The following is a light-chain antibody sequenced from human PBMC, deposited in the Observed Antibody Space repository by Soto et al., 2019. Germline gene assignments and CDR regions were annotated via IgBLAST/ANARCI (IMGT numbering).Light chain of an antibody. CDR3: QQYGSSPGIT. Sequence: DTVLTQSPGTLSLSPGERATLSCRASQSVSSSYLAWYQQKPGQAPRLLIYGASSRATGIPDRFSGSGSGTDFTLTISRLEPEDFAVYYCQQYGSSPGITFGPGTKVDIK. CDR2: GAS. J-gene: IGKJ3*01. V-gene: IGKV3-20*01. CDR1: QSVSSSY.